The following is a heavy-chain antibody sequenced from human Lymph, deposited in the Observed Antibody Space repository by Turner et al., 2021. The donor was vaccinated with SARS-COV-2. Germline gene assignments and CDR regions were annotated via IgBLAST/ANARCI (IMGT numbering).Heavy chain of an antibody. J-gene: IGHJ4*02. CDR2: IYYSGST. V-gene: IGHV4-30-4*01. D-gene: IGHD2-8*01. CDR1: GGSICSGGYY. Sequence: QVQLQESGPGLVKPSQTLFLTCPLSGGSICSGGYYWGRIRQPPGKGLEWSGYIYYSGSTFNNPSLKSRVTISVDTSKNQFSLKLSSVTAAETAVYYCARVVVLRRAYFDDWGQGTLVTVSS. CDR3: ARVVVLRRAYFDD.